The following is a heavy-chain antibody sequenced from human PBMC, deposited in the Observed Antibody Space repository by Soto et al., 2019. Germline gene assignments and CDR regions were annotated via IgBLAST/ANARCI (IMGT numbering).Heavy chain of an antibody. J-gene: IGHJ6*02. Sequence: PSETLSLTCTVSGGSISSGDYYWSWIRQPPGKGLEWIGYIYDSGSTNYNPSLKSRVTISVDTSKNQFSLKLSSVTAADTAVYYCARNPCGGSGGSCYSGGYYYYYYGMAVWGQGTTVTVSS. D-gene: IGHD2-15*01. CDR2: IYDSGST. CDR1: GGSISSGDYY. V-gene: IGHV4-61*08. CDR3: ARNPCGGSGGSCYSGGYYYYYYGMAV.